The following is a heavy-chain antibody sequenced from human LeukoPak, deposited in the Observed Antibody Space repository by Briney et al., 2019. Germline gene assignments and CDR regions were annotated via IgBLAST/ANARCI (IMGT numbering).Heavy chain of an antibody. V-gene: IGHV4-59*01. CDR3: AREIVGATAVGKRYNWFDP. J-gene: IGHJ5*02. CDR1: GGSISSYY. Sequence: SETLSLTCTVSGGSISSYYWSWIRQPPGKGLEWIGYIYYSGSTNYNPSLKRRVTISVDTSKNQFSLKLSSVTAADTAVYYCAREIVGATAVGKRYNWFDPWGQGTLVTVSS. CDR2: IYYSGST. D-gene: IGHD1-26*01.